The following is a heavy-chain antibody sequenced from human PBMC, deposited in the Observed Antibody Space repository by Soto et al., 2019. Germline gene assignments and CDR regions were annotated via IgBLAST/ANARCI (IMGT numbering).Heavy chain of an antibody. CDR3: ARPVFPNDYGGHFDY. CDR1: GFTFSSYA. J-gene: IGHJ4*02. V-gene: IGHV3-64*01. Sequence: EVQLVESGGGLVQPGGSLRLSCAASGFTFSSYAMHWVRQAPGKGLEYVSAISSNGGSTYYANSVKGRFTISRDNSKNTLYLQMGSLIAEDMAVYYCARPVFPNDYGGHFDYWGQGTLVTVSS. D-gene: IGHD4-17*01. CDR2: ISSNGGST.